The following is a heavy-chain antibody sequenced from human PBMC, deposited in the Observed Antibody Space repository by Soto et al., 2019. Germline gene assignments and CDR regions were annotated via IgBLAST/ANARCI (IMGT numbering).Heavy chain of an antibody. J-gene: IGHJ4*02. CDR1: GFTFSSYA. D-gene: IGHD1-1*01. CDR2: ISGSGGGT. Sequence: GGSLRLSCAASGFTFSSYAMSWVRQAPGKGLEWVSSISGSGGGTYYADSVKGRFTFSRDNSKNTLYLQMNSLRAEDTAVYYCAKFGMATTKRSPPHYIEYLGRGALVHVSS. CDR3: AKFGMATTKRSPPHYIEY. V-gene: IGHV3-23*01.